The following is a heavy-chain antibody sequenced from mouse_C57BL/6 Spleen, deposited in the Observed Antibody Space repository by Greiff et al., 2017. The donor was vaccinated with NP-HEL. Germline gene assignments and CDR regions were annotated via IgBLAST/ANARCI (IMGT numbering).Heavy chain of an antibody. D-gene: IGHD1-1*01. CDR2: IRSKSSNYAT. V-gene: IGHV10-3*01. CDR1: GFTFNTYA. Sequence: EVQRVESGGGLVQPKGSLKLSCAASGFTFNTYAMHWVRQAPGKGLEWVARIRSKSSNYATYYADSVKDRFTISRDDSQSMLYLQMNNLKTEDTAMYYWVRDGVGHYYGSSPFAYWGQGTLVTVSA. CDR3: VRDGVGHYYGSSPFAY. J-gene: IGHJ3*01.